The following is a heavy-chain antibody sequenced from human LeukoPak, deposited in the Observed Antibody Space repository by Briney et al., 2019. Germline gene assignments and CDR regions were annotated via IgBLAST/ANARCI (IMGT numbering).Heavy chain of an antibody. CDR1: GYSFTSYW. Sequence: GESLKISCKGSGYSFTSYWIGWVRQMPGKGLEWMGIIYPGDSDTRYSPSFQGQVTISADKSIGTAYLQWSSLKASDTAMYYCARPDCSGGSCYSAPFGYWGQGTLVTVSS. J-gene: IGHJ4*02. CDR2: IYPGDSDT. V-gene: IGHV5-51*01. D-gene: IGHD2-15*01. CDR3: ARPDCSGGSCYSAPFGY.